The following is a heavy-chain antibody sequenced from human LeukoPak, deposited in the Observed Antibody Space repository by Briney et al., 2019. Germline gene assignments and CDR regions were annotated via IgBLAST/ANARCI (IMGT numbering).Heavy chain of an antibody. CDR1: GYSFTSYW. D-gene: IGHD4-11*01. CDR3: ARTHRNYMIDY. CDR2: IYPGESDT. V-gene: IGHV5-51*01. Sequence: GESLKISCKGSGYSFTSYWIGWVRQMPRKGLEWMGIIYPGESDTKYSPSFQGQVSISADKSISTAYLQWGSLKASDTAMYYCARTHRNYMIDYWGQGTLVTVSS. J-gene: IGHJ4*02.